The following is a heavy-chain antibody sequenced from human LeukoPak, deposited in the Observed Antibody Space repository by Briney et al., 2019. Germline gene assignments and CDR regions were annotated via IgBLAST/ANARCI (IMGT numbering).Heavy chain of an antibody. D-gene: IGHD3-9*01. CDR2: INHSGST. Sequence: GSLRLSCAASGFTFSDYYMSWIRQPPGKGLEWIGEINHSGSTNYNPSLKSRVTISVDTSKNQFSLKLSSVTAADTAVYYCARAGGAPILTGYYIGYYYYGMDVWGQGTTVTVSS. CDR1: GFTFSDYY. J-gene: IGHJ6*02. CDR3: ARAGGAPILTGYYIGYYYYGMDV. V-gene: IGHV4-34*01.